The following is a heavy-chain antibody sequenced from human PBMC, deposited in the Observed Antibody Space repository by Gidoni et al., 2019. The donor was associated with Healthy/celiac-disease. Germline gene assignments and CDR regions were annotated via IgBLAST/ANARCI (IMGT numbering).Heavy chain of an antibody. V-gene: IGHV3-9*01. J-gene: IGHJ5*02. CDR2: ISWNSGSI. D-gene: IGHD6-19*01. Sequence: EVQLVESGGGLVHPGRSLRLSCAASGFTFDDYAMHWVRQAPGKGLEWVSGISWNSGSIGYADSVKGRFTISRDNAKNSLYLQMNSLRAEDTALYYCAKDIQEWLVGGWFDPWGQGTLVTVSS. CDR3: AKDIQEWLVGGWFDP. CDR1: GFTFDDYA.